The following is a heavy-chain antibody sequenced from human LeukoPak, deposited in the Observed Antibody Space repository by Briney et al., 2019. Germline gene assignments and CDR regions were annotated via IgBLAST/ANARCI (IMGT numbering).Heavy chain of an antibody. CDR2: ISGSGGST. CDR3: ATLLSYYDFWSGSHVDY. CDR1: GFTFSSYA. V-gene: IGHV3-23*01. J-gene: IGHJ4*02. Sequence: PGGSLRLSCAASGFTFSSYAMSWVRQAPGKGLEWVSAISGSGGSTCYADSVKGRFTISRDNSKNTLYLQMNSLRAEDTAVYYCATLLSYYDFWSGSHVDYWGQGTLVTVSS. D-gene: IGHD3-3*01.